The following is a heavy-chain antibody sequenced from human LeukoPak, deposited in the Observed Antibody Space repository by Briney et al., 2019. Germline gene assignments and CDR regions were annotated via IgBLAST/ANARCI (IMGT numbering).Heavy chain of an antibody. J-gene: IGHJ4*01. V-gene: IGHV3-21*01. Sequence: GGSLRLSCAAPGFTFSSYTMNWVRQAPGKGLEWVSSITSSSGYIYYADSVKGRFTSSRDNAKNSLYLQMNSLRAEDTAVYYCARDSLVDTAIHFDYWGHGTLVTVSS. CDR3: ARDSLVDTAIHFDY. CDR2: ITSSSGYI. D-gene: IGHD5-18*01. CDR1: GFTFSSYT.